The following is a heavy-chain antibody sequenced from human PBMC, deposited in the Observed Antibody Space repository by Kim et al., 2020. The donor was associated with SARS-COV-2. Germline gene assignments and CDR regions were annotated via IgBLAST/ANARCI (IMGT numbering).Heavy chain of an antibody. V-gene: IGHV1-69*13. CDR2: IIPMFGTA. D-gene: IGHD2-21*01. CDR3: AKGEYCGRNTSYGIHCHCAFDD. CDR1: GGTFSTYA. J-gene: IGHJ6*02. Sequence: SVKVSCKASGGTFSTYAISWVRQAPGQGLEWMGGIIPMFGTANYPQKFRGRVTITADESTTTTYMEMSNLRSEDTALYYCAKGEYCGRNTSYGIHCHCAFDDWGQGTTVTVSS.